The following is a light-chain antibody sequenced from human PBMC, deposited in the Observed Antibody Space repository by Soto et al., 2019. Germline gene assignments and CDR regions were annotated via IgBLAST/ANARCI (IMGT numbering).Light chain of an antibody. CDR2: VTD. CDR3: VLCMGSGTWV. Sequence: QTVVTQEPSFSVSPGGTVTLTCALNSGSVSTRHFPTWFQQTPGQAPRTLIYVTDTRSSGVPDRFSGSILGNKAALTITGAQADDEADYYCVLCMGSGTWVFGGGTKLTVL. J-gene: IGLJ3*02. V-gene: IGLV8-61*01. CDR1: SGSVSTRHF.